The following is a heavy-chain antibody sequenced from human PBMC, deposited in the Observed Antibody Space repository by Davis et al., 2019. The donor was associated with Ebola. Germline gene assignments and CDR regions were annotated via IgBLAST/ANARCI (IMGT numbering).Heavy chain of an antibody. D-gene: IGHD3-22*01. V-gene: IGHV3-23*01. Sequence: GESLKISCAASGFTFSSYAMSWVRQAPGKGLEWVSAISGSGGSTYYADSVKGRFTISRDNSKNTLYLQMNSLRAEDTAVYYCARVRYYDSSGYYFDYLGQGTLVTVSS. J-gene: IGHJ4*02. CDR2: ISGSGGST. CDR1: GFTFSSYA. CDR3: ARVRYYDSSGYYFDY.